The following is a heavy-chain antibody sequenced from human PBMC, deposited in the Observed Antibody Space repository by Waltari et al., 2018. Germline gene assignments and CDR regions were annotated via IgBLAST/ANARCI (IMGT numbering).Heavy chain of an antibody. CDR1: GFTFSGHW. CDR3: VRGSSGWYGTDY. V-gene: IGHV3-74*02. Sequence: EVKLVESGGGLVQPGGSLRLSCAASGFTFSGHWMHWVRQAPGKGLVWVSRLNPDWSAIGYADSVKGRFTISRDNAKNMLFLQMNSLRADDTALYYCVRGSSGWYGTDYWGQGTLVIVSS. CDR2: LNPDWSAI. D-gene: IGHD6-19*01. J-gene: IGHJ4*02.